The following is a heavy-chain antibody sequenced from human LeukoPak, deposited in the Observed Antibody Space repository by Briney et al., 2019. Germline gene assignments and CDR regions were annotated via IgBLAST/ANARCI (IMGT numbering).Heavy chain of an antibody. CDR3: ARIPFGYCSGGSCYSGVDY. V-gene: IGHV1-18*04. CDR1: GYTFTSYG. D-gene: IGHD2-15*01. Sequence: GASVKVSCKASGYTFTSYGISWVRQAPGQGLEWMGWISAYNGNTNYAQKLQGRVTMTTDASTSTAYMELRSPRSDDTAVYYCARIPFGYCSGGSCYSGVDYWGQGTLVTVSS. J-gene: IGHJ4*02. CDR2: ISAYNGNT.